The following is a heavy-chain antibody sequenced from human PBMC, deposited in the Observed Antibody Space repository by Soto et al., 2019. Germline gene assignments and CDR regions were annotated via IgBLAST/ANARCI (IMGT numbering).Heavy chain of an antibody. CDR1: GFTLSDYY. D-gene: IGHD4-17*01. V-gene: IGHV3-11*06. Sequence: QVQLVESGGGVVKPGGSLRLSCAAAGFTLSDYYMSWIRQAPGQGLAWISYISHWSDYTHFADSVEGRFTISRDNANNSLFLQMDSLRADDTGIYYCARTRNDYGYYDFDMWGQGTLVTVSS. CDR2: ISHWSDYT. CDR3: ARTRNDYGYYDFDM. J-gene: IGHJ4*02.